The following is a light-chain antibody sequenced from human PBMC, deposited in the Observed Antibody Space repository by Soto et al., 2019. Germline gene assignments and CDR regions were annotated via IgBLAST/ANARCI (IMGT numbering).Light chain of an antibody. V-gene: IGLV2-11*01. J-gene: IGLJ3*02. CDR1: SGDVGGYNF. CDR3: CSYAGTYTLWV. CDR2: DVT. Sequence: QSALTQPRSVSGSPGQAVTLSCTGTSGDVGGYNFVSWYQQYPGTAAKLIIYDVTKRPSGVPDRFSGSKSGNTASLTISGLQAEDEADYSCCSYAGTYTLWVFGGGTQLTVL.